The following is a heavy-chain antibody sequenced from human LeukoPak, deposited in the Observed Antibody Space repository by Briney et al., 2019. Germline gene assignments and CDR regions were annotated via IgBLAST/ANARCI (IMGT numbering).Heavy chain of an antibody. J-gene: IGHJ4*02. D-gene: IGHD4-11*01. Sequence: SETLSLTCTVSGGSISSYYWSWIRQPPGKGLEWIGYIYYSGSTNYNPSLKSRVTISVDTSKNQFSLKLSSVTAADTAVYYCARVSGDYSGIDYWGQGTLVTVSS. V-gene: IGHV4-59*01. CDR3: ARVSGDYSGIDY. CDR1: GGSISSYY. CDR2: IYYSGST.